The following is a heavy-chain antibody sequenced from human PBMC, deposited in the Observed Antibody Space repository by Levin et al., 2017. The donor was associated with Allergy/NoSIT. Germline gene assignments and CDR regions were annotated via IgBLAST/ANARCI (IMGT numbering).Heavy chain of an antibody. Sequence: SETLSLTCTVSGGSISSGTYYWSWIRQPPGKGLEWIGYINYRGSTKYNPSLKSRVTISVDTSKNEFSLKLSSVTAADTAVYYCARNRIVVAGGNDYYYGMDVWGQGTTVTVSS. J-gene: IGHJ6*02. CDR1: GGSISSGTYY. V-gene: IGHV4-61*01. CDR2: INYRGST. CDR3: ARNRIVVAGGNDYYYGMDV. D-gene: IGHD6-19*01.